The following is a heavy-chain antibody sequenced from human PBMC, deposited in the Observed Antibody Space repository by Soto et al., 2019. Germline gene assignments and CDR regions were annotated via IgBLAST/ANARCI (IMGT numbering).Heavy chain of an antibody. J-gene: IGHJ6*02. CDR2: IFSNDEK. CDR3: ARVNTMSIENNLCAVDV. Sequence: QVTLKESGPVLVKPTETLTLTCTVSGFSLSSVRMGVSWIRQPPGKALEWLAHIFSNDEKSYNTSLKSRASISKDTAKSQVVLSLTNMDPVDTATYFCARVNTMSIENNLCAVDVWGQGTTVTVSS. V-gene: IGHV2-26*01. D-gene: IGHD3-3*01. CDR1: GFSLSSVRMG.